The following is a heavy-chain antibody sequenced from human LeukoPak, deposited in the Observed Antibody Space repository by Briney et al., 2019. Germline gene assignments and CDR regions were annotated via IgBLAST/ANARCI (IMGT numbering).Heavy chain of an antibody. Sequence: SETLSLTCAVYGGSFSGYYWSWIRQPPGKGLEWIGSIYYSGSTYYNPSLKSRVTISVDTSKNQFSLKLSSVTAADTAVYYCARSSGFREDYWGQGTLVTVSS. J-gene: IGHJ4*02. V-gene: IGHV4-34*01. D-gene: IGHD3-10*01. CDR3: ARSSGFREDY. CDR2: IYYSGST. CDR1: GGSFSGYY.